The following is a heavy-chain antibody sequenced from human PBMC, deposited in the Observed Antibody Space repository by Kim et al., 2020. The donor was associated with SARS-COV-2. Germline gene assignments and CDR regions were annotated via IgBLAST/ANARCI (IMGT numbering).Heavy chain of an antibody. J-gene: IGHJ4*02. Sequence: SVKVSCKASGGTFSSYAISWVRQAPGQGLEWMGRIIPILGIANYAQKFQGRVTITADKSTSTAYMELSSLRSEDTAVYYCASNPGYSSGWYGNYWGQGTLVTFSS. CDR2: IIPILGIA. D-gene: IGHD6-19*01. CDR1: GGTFSSYA. CDR3: ASNPGYSSGWYGNY. V-gene: IGHV1-69*04.